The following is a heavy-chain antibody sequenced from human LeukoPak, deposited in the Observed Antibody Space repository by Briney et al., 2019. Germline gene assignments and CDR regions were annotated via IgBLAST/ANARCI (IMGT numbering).Heavy chain of an antibody. CDR1: GFTFNKYG. CDR3: AKDRDPYSSGTWDS. J-gene: IGHJ1*01. CDR2: RSDDGSAQ. V-gene: IGHV3-30*18. Sequence: PGGSLRLSCIASGFTFNKYGMHCVRQAPGKGLEWVAVRSDDGSAQHYADSVRGRFTISRDNSKNTLSLQMNSLRPEDTAMYFCAKDRDPYSSGTWDSWGQGTLVIVSS. D-gene: IGHD3-22*01.